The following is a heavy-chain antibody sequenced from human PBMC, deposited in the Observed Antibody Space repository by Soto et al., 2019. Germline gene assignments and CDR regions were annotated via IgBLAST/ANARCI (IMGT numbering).Heavy chain of an antibody. CDR3: ARDPPGMARDPGYFDY. V-gene: IGHV3-30*03. J-gene: IGHJ4*02. CDR1: GFTFSTFG. D-gene: IGHD3-10*01. Sequence: QVQLVESGGSVVQPGTSLRLSCPASGFTFSTFGMHWVRQAPGKGLEWVAVIAYDGTKKYYADSVKGRFTISRDNAKNSLYLQMNSLRAEDTAVYYCARDPPGMARDPGYFDYWGQGTLVTVSS. CDR2: IAYDGTKK.